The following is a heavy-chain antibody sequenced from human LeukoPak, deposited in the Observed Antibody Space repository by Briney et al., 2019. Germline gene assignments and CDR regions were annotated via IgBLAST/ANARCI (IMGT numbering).Heavy chain of an antibody. CDR2: IGGSDSNT. D-gene: IGHD4-17*01. CDR1: GFIFSHYA. CDR3: AKQIYGDYVPGRAAFDY. Sequence: GGSLRLSCTASGFIFSHYAMTWVRQAPGKGLARVSVIGGSDSNTYYADSVKGRFTISRDNSKNTLYLQMNSLSAEDTAIYYCAKQIYGDYVPGRAAFDYWGQGTLVTVSS. V-gene: IGHV3-23*01. J-gene: IGHJ4*02.